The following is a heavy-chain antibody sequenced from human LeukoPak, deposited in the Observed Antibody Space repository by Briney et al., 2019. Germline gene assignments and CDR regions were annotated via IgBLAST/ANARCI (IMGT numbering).Heavy chain of an antibody. CDR2: ISNSGST. CDR1: GGSISPYY. J-gene: IGHJ4*02. D-gene: IGHD2-2*01. V-gene: IGHV4-59*01. Sequence: SETLSLTCTVSGGSISPYYWSWIRQPPGMGLEWIGYISNSGSTNYNPSLKSRVTILVDTSKNQLSLKLSSVTAADTAVYYCARVVPAAMGFDYWGQGTLVTVSS. CDR3: ARVVPAAMGFDY.